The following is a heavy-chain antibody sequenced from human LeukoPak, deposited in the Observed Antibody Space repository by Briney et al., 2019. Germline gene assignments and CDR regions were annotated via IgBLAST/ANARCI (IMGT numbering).Heavy chain of an antibody. CDR3: ARARDCSGGTCYQFNWFDL. Sequence: LRLSCAASGFTVSNNYMSWVRQAPGKGLEWIGYIYYSGNTYYNPSLKSRVTISVDTSKNQFSLKVTSVTAADTAAYYCARARDCSGGTCYQFNWFDLWGQGTLVTVSS. J-gene: IGHJ5*02. V-gene: IGHV4-31*02. CDR1: GFTVSNNY. D-gene: IGHD2-15*01. CDR2: IYYSGNT.